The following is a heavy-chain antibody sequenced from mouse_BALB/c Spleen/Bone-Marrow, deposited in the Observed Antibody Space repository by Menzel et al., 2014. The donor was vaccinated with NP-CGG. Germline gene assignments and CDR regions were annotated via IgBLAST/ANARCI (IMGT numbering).Heavy chain of an antibody. D-gene: IGHD2-4*01. J-gene: IGHJ4*01. Sequence: VQLKESGPELVKPGASVKMSCMASGYTFTAYVMHWVKQKPGQGLEWIGYINPYNDGTKYNEMFKGKATLTSDKSSSTAYMELSSLTSEDSAVYYCAREGGLRRGDYYAMDYWGQGTSVTVSS. CDR2: INPYNDGT. CDR3: AREGGLRRGDYYAMDY. CDR1: GYTFTAYV. V-gene: IGHV1-14*01.